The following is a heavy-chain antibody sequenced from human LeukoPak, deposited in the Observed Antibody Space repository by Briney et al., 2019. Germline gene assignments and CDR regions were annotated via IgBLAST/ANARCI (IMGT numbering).Heavy chain of an antibody. CDR3: ARGPNCLQCSGGSCYCYYYYMDV. D-gene: IGHD2-15*01. CDR2: IKQDGSEK. Sequence: TGGSLRLSCAASGFTLSSYWMSWVRQAPGKGLEWVANIKQDGSEKYYVDSVKDRFTISRDNAKNSLYLQMNSLRGEDTAVYYCARGPNCLQCSGGSCYCYYYYMDVWGKGTTVTVSS. J-gene: IGHJ6*03. V-gene: IGHV3-7*01. CDR1: GFTLSSYW.